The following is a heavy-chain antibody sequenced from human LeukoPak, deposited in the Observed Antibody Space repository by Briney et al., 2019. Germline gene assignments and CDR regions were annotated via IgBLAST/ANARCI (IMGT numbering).Heavy chain of an antibody. Sequence: PSETLSLTCTVSGGSISSSSYYWGWIRQPPGKGLEWIGSIYYSGSTNYNPSLKSRVTISVDTSKNQFSLKLSSVTAADTAVYYCARVADLGLWSRTYYFDYWGQGTLVTVSS. CDR3: ARVADLGLWSRTYYFDY. CDR2: IYYSGST. V-gene: IGHV4-39*07. D-gene: IGHD4/OR15-4a*01. CDR1: GGSISSSSYY. J-gene: IGHJ4*02.